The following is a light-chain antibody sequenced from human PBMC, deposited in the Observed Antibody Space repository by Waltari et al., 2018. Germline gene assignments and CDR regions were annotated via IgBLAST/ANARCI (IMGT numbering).Light chain of an antibody. CDR1: KSDIGGFDY. CDR3: SSFSRSASEVI. V-gene: IGLV2-14*03. J-gene: IGLJ2*01. CDR2: DAS. Sequence: QSALTPPASVSGSPGQPITISCTGTKSDIGGFDYGSWYQQHPDKVPKLLIHDASSRPSGVSTRFSGSKSGNTAALTISGLRAEDEAHYYCSSFSRSASEVIFGGGTRVTVL.